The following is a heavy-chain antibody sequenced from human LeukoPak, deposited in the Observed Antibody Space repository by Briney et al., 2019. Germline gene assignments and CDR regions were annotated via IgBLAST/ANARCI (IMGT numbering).Heavy chain of an antibody. CDR1: GFTFGDYA. D-gene: IGHD6-6*01. CDR3: TCGRMAARQNYYYYYMDV. J-gene: IGHJ6*03. CDR2: IRSKAYGGTT. Sequence: AGGSLRLSCTASGFTFGDYAMSWVRQAPGKGLEWVGFIRSKAYGGTTEYAASVKGRFTISRDDSKSIAYLQMNSLKTEDTAVYYCTCGRMAARQNYYYYYMDVWGKGTTVTVSS. V-gene: IGHV3-49*04.